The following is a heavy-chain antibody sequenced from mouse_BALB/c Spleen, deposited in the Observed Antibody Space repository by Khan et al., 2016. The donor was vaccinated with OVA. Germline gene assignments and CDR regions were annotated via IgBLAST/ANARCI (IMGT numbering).Heavy chain of an antibody. V-gene: IGHV2-6-1*01. Sequence: QVQLKESGPALVAPSQSLSITCTISGFSLTNYGVHWVRQPPGKGLEWLVVIWSDGSTTYNSALNSRLSLSKDNSNSQVFIKKNSLHTDDTAMYYGDRQAYYNYYTMDYWGQGTSVTVSS. CDR2: IWSDGST. CDR1: GFSLTNYG. D-gene: IGHD2-12*01. J-gene: IGHJ4*01. CDR3: DRQAYYNYYTMDY.